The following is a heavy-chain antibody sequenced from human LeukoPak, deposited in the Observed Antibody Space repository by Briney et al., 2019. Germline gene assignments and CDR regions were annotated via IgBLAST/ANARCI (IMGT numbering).Heavy chain of an antibody. J-gene: IGHJ3*02. V-gene: IGHV1-18*01. D-gene: IGHD4-23*01. Sequence: ASVTVSCKASGYTFTSYGISWVRQAPGQGLEWMGWISAYNGNTNYAQKLQGRVTMTTDTSTSTAYMELRSLRSDDTAVYYCARHYGGNRPNPDAFDIWGQGTMVTVSS. CDR2: ISAYNGNT. CDR1: GYTFTSYG. CDR3: ARHYGGNRPNPDAFDI.